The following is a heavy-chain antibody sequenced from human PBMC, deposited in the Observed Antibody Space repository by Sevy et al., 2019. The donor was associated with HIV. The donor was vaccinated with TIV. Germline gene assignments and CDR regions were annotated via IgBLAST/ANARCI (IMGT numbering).Heavy chain of an antibody. Sequence: ASVKVSCKASGYTFTSYAMNWVRQAPGQGLEWMGWINTNTGNPTYAQGFTGRFVFSLDTSVSTAYLQISSLKAEDTAVYYCARDSEDWEYSSDSQGTWYFDLWGRGTLVTVSS. D-gene: IGHD6-19*01. V-gene: IGHV7-4-1*02. CDR1: GYTFTSYA. CDR2: INTNTGNP. CDR3: ARDSEDWEYSSDSQGTWYFDL. J-gene: IGHJ2*01.